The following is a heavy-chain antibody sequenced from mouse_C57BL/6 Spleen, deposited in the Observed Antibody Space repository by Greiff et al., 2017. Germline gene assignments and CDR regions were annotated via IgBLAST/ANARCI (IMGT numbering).Heavy chain of an antibody. CDR1: GYSITSGYY. J-gene: IGHJ1*03. Sequence: VQLKESGPGLVKPSQSLSLTCSVTGYSITSGYYWNWIRQFPGNKLEWMGYISYDGSNNYNPSLKNRSSITRYTSKNQFFLKLNSVTTEDTATYYCARGGDYDGDWYFDVWGTGTTVTVSS. V-gene: IGHV3-6*01. CDR3: ARGGDYDGDWYFDV. D-gene: IGHD2-4*01. CDR2: ISYDGSN.